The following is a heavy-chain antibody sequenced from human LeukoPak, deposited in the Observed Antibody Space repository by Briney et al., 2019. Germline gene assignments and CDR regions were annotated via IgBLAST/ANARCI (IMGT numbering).Heavy chain of an antibody. CDR1: GFTFSSYA. Sequence: PGGSLRLSCAASGFTFSSYAMSWVRQAPGKGLEWVSAISGSGGSTYYADSVKGRFTISRDNSKNTLYLQMNSLRAEDTAVYYCAKLGERYFDLSYFDYWGQGTLVTVSS. J-gene: IGHJ4*02. CDR3: AKLGERYFDLSYFDY. CDR2: ISGSGGST. D-gene: IGHD3-9*01. V-gene: IGHV3-23*01.